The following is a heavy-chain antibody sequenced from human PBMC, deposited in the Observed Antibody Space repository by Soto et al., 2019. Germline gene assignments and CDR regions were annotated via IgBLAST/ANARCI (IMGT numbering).Heavy chain of an antibody. CDR1: GFTFSSYS. V-gene: IGHV3-21*01. CDR3: ARDMGFMVRGVNWFAP. J-gene: IGHJ5*02. Sequence: PGGYLGLSCAASGFTFSSYSMNWVRQAPGKGLEGVSSISSSSSCIYYADSVKGRFTISRDNAKNSLYLQMNSLRAEDTAVYYCARDMGFMVRGVNWFAPWGQGTLVTGSA. CDR2: ISSSSSCI. D-gene: IGHD3-10*01.